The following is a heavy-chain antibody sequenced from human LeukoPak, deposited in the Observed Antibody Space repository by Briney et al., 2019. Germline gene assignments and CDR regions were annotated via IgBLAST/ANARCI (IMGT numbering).Heavy chain of an antibody. CDR3: AREKTSTDGFDI. Sequence: SETLSLTCTVSGGSISSYYWSWIRQPPGKGLEWIGYIYYSGSTNYNPSPKSRVTISVDTSKNQLSLKLSSVTAADSAAYYCAREKTSTDGFDIWGQGTLVTVSS. V-gene: IGHV4-59*01. CDR1: GGSISSYY. J-gene: IGHJ3*02. CDR2: IYYSGST.